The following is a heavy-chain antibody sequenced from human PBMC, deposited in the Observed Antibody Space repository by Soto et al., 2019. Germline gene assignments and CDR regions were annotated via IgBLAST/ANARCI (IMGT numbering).Heavy chain of an antibody. CDR1: GYTFTSYA. CDR2: ISAYNGNT. Sequence: QVQLVQSGAEVKKPGASVKVSCKASGYTFTSYAISWVRQAPGQGLEWMGWISAYNGNTNYAQKLQGRVTMTTDTXXXXXXXXXXXXXXXDTAVYXXARDHGGGITFEWGQGTLVTVSS. V-gene: IGHV1-18*01. D-gene: IGHD3-16*01. J-gene: IGHJ4*02. CDR3: ARDHGGGITFE.